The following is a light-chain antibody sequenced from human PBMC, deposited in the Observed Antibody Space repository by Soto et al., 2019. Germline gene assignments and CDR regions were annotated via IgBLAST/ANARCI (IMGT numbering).Light chain of an antibody. CDR1: QGVSNW. CDR2: AAS. Sequence: DIQMNQSPSSVSASVGDRVTITCRASQGVSNWLAWYQQKPGKAPKILIYAASTLRSGVPSRLGGSGSETDFTFTISSLQPEDFATYYCQQANSFPYTFGQVTKLEIK. CDR3: QQANSFPYT. J-gene: IGKJ2*01. V-gene: IGKV1-12*01.